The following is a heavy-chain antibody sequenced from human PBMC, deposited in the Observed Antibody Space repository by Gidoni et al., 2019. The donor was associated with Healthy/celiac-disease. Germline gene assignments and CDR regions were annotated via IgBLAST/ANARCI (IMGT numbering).Heavy chain of an antibody. V-gene: IGHV3-7*01. D-gene: IGHD3-22*01. Sequence: EVQLVESGGGLVQPGGSLRLSCADSGFTFSRYWRSWVRQAPGKGLEWVANIKQDGSEKYYVDSVKGRFTISRDNAKNSLYLQMNSLRAEDTAVYYCARDGSYDSSGYYEDYYFDYWGQGTLVTVSS. CDR3: ARDGSYDSSGYYEDYYFDY. CDR1: GFTFSRYW. J-gene: IGHJ4*02. CDR2: IKQDGSEK.